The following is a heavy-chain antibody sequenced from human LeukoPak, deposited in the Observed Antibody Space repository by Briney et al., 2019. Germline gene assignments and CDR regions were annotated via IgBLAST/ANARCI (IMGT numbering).Heavy chain of an antibody. J-gene: IGHJ5*02. D-gene: IGHD1-1*01. CDR2: IYYTEST. CDR3: ARGSWKFDP. CDR1: GGSISNNY. Sequence: PSQTLSLTCTVSGGSISNNYWSWIRQPPGKGLEWIGYIYYTESTNYNPFLKGRVTISRDPSKNHFSLKLSSVTAADTAGYYCARGSWKFDPWGQGNLVTVSS. V-gene: IGHV4-59*01.